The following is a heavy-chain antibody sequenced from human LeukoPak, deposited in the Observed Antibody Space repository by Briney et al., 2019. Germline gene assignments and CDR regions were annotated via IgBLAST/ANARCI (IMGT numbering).Heavy chain of an antibody. CDR2: IYTSGST. Sequence: SETLSLTCAVSGSISGYYWSWIRQPPGKGLEWIGYIYTSGSTNYNPSPESRVTISVDTSKNQFSLDLSSVTAADTAVYYCARQKCTSTSCLTKNAFDIWGRGTMVTVSS. V-gene: IGHV4-4*09. CDR3: ARQKCTSTSCLTKNAFDI. CDR1: GSISGYY. J-gene: IGHJ3*02. D-gene: IGHD2-2*01.